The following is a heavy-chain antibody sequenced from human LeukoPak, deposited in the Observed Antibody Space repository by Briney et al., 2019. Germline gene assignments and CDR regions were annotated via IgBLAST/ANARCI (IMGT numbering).Heavy chain of an antibody. CDR1: GFTFSRYA. J-gene: IGHJ4*02. V-gene: IGHV3-23*01. CDR3: AKDGSGTYYRGDFDY. CDR2: ISGSTTTT. D-gene: IGHD3-10*01. Sequence: SGRSLRLSCAASGFTFSRYAMTWVRQAPGKGLEWVSSISGSTTTTYYADSVKGRFTISRDNSKNTLYLQMNSLRAEDTAIYYCAKDGSGTYYRGDFDYWGQGTLVTVSS.